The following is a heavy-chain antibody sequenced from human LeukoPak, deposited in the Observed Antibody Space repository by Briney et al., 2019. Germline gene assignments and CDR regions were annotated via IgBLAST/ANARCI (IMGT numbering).Heavy chain of an antibody. Sequence: GASVKVSCKASGYSFTSHYMHWVRQAPGQGLEWLGLINPSGSSTLYAQKFQGRVTMTRDMSTTTDYMELSSLRSEDTAVYYCARGRGVHDYWGQGTLVTVSS. J-gene: IGHJ4*02. CDR3: ARGRGVHDY. D-gene: IGHD3-10*01. CDR2: INPSGSST. V-gene: IGHV1-46*01. CDR1: GYSFTSHY.